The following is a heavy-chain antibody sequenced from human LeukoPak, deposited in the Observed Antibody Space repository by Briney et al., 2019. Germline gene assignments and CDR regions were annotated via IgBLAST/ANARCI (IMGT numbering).Heavy chain of an antibody. Sequence: SVKVSCKASGGNFSSDAISWVRQAAGQGLEWMGRIIPILGIANYAQKFQGRVTITADKSTSTAYMELSSLRSEDTAVYYCARVYYYDSSGQGAFDIWGQGTMVTVSS. CDR2: IIPILGIA. V-gene: IGHV1-69*04. CDR1: GGNFSSDA. D-gene: IGHD3-22*01. CDR3: ARVYYYDSSGQGAFDI. J-gene: IGHJ3*02.